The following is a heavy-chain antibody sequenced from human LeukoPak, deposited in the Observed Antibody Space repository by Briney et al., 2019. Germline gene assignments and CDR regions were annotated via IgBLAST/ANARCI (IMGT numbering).Heavy chain of an antibody. D-gene: IGHD2/OR15-2a*01. CDR1: GFTVSSNY. Sequence: PGGSLRLSCAASGFTVSSNYMSWVRQAPGKGLEWVSVIYSGGSTYYADSVKGRFTISRDNSRNTLYLQMNSLRAEDTAVYYCVSYPGLSVDYWGQGTLVTVSS. CDR2: IYSGGST. V-gene: IGHV3-53*01. J-gene: IGHJ4*02. CDR3: VSYPGLSVDY.